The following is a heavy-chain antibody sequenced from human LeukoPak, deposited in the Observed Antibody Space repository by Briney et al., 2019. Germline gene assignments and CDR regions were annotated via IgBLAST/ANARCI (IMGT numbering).Heavy chain of an antibody. CDR2: IYHSGNT. Sequence: PSETLFLTCTVSGDSISNGGSISNGGHYWSWIRQFPGKGLEWIGYIYHSGNTYYNPSLESRVTISVDTSENRFSLRLNSVTAADTAIYYCARDTRIEWLRFLDYWGQGILVTVSS. V-gene: IGHV4-31*03. D-gene: IGHD5-12*01. J-gene: IGHJ4*02. CDR1: GDSISNGGSISNGGHY. CDR3: ARDTRIEWLRFLDY.